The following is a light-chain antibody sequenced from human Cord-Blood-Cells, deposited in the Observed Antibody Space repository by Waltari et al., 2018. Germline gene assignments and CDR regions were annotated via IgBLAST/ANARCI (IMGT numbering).Light chain of an antibody. Sequence: DIQMTQSPSSLSASAGARATITCRASQSISSYLNWYQQKPGKAPKLLIYAASSLQSGVPSRFSGSGSGTDFTLTISSLQPEDFATYYCQQSYSTPPYTFGQGTKLEIK. V-gene: IGKV1-39*01. J-gene: IGKJ2*01. CDR3: QQSYSTPPYT. CDR2: AAS. CDR1: QSISSY.